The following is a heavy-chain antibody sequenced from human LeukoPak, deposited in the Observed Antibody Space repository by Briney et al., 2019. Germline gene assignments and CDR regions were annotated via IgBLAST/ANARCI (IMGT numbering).Heavy chain of an antibody. CDR2: INPNSGGT. J-gene: IGHJ6*02. V-gene: IGHV1-2*02. D-gene: IGHD6-13*01. CDR1: GYTFTGYY. CDR3: ATTIAAAGNYYGMDV. Sequence: GASVKVSCKASGYTFTGYYMHWVRQAPGQGLEWMGWINPNSGGTNYAQKFQGRVTMTEDTSTDTAYMELSNLRSEDTAVYYCATTIAAAGNYYGMDVWGQGTTVTVSS.